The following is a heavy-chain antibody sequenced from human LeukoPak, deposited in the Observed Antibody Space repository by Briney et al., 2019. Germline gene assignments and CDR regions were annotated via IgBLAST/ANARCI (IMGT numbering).Heavy chain of an antibody. J-gene: IGHJ3*02. CDR3: ARGRWGDAFDI. CDR2: INHSGST. CDR1: GESFSGYY. D-gene: IGHD4-23*01. Sequence: SETLSLTCAVYGESFSGYYWSWIRQPPGKGLEWIGEINHSGSTNYNPSLKSRVTISVDTSRNQFSLNLSSVTAADTAVYYCARGRWGDAFDIWGQGTMVTVSS. V-gene: IGHV4-34*01.